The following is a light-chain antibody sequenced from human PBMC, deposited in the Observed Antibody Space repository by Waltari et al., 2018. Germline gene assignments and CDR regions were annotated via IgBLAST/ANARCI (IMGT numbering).Light chain of an antibody. CDR1: TSDVGGYNF. Sequence: QSALTQPPSVSGSPGQSITIPCTGTTSDVGGYNFVSWYQQHPVIAPKLMIYDVNKRPSGVSNRFSGSKSGNTAALTISGLQAEDEADYYCSSYTSSATYVFGAGTKVTVL. V-gene: IGLV2-14*01. CDR3: SSYTSSATYV. CDR2: DVN. J-gene: IGLJ1*01.